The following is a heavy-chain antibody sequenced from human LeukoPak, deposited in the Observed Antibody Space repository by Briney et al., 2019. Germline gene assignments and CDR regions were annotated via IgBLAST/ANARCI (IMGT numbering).Heavy chain of an antibody. J-gene: IGHJ4*02. Sequence: GGSLRLSCAASGFTFSGSAMHWVRQAPGKGLEWVSVIYSGGSTYYADSVKGRFTISRDNSKNTLYLQMNSLRAEDTAVYYCARGELDTAMATYLDYWGQGTLVTVSS. CDR3: ARGELDTAMATYLDY. CDR1: GFTFSGSA. CDR2: IYSGGST. D-gene: IGHD5-18*01. V-gene: IGHV3-53*01.